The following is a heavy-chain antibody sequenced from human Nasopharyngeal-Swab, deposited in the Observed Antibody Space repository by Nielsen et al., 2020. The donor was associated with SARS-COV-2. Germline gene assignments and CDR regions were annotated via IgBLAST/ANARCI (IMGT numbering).Heavy chain of an antibody. Sequence: WIRQPPGKGLEWIGNSYYSGSTYYNPSLKSRVTISVATSKNQFSLKLSSVTAADTAVFYCARGYSSSWYGGEVRFDYWGQGTLVTVSS. V-gene: IGHV4-39*01. CDR3: ARGYSSSWYGGEVRFDY. CDR2: SYYSGST. D-gene: IGHD6-13*01. J-gene: IGHJ4*02.